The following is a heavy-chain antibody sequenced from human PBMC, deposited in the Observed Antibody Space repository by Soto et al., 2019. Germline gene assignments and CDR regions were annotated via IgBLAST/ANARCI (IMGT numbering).Heavy chain of an antibody. D-gene: IGHD1-1*01. V-gene: IGHV4-59*01. CDR1: GGSISSYY. J-gene: IGHJ3*02. Sequence: SETLSLTCTVSGGSISSYYWSWIRQPPGKGLEWIGYIYYSGSTNYNPSLKSRVTISVDTSKNQFSLKLSSVTAADTAVYYCARIPFGTGSRLGPHGAFDIWGQGTMVTVSS. CDR3: ARIPFGTGSRLGPHGAFDI. CDR2: IYYSGST.